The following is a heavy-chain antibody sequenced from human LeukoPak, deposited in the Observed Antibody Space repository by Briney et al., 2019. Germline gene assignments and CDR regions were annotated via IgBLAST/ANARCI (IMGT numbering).Heavy chain of an antibody. CDR2: IYYSGST. V-gene: IGHV4-59*02. CDR3: ARGGHSYLYPFAD. D-gene: IGHD5-18*01. J-gene: IGHJ4*02. CDR1: GVSVSSYY. Sequence: TPSETLSLTCTVSGVSVSSYYWSWIRQPPGKGLEWIGYIYYSGSTNYNPSLKSRVTMSVDTSKNQFSLILNSVTAADTAVYYCARGGHSYLYPFADWGQGTLVTVSS.